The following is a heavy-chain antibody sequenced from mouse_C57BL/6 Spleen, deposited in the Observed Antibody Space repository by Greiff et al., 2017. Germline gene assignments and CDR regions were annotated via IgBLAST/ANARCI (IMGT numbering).Heavy chain of an antibody. V-gene: IGHV5-16*01. D-gene: IGHD1-1*01. CDR2: INYDGSST. J-gene: IGHJ1*03. CDR3: ARGGLSRYFDV. Sequence: EVKLQESEGGLVQPGSSMKLSCTASGFTFSDYYMAWVRQVPEKGLEWVANINYDGSSTYYLDSLKSRFIISSDNAKNMLYLQMSSLKSEDTATYYCARGGLSRYFDVWGTGTTVTVSS. CDR1: GFTFSDYY.